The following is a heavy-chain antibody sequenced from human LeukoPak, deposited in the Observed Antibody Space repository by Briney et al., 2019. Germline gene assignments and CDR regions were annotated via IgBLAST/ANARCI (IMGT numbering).Heavy chain of an antibody. V-gene: IGHV4-39*02. Sequence: SETLSLTCTVSGVSISSSSYYWGWIRQPPGKGLEWIGSIYYSGSTYYNPSLKSRVTISVDTSKNQFSLKLSSVTAADTAVYYCARERIAAAGTDWFDPWGQGTLVTVSS. CDR2: IYYSGST. J-gene: IGHJ5*02. CDR1: GVSISSSSYY. CDR3: ARERIAAAGTDWFDP. D-gene: IGHD6-13*01.